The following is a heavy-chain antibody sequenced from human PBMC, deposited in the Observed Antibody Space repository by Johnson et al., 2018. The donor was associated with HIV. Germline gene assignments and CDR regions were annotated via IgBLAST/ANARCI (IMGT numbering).Heavy chain of an antibody. CDR1: GFTFSSHA. J-gene: IGHJ3*01. CDR3: TRPGDYDACDL. V-gene: IGHV3-23*04. D-gene: IGHD4-17*01. Sequence: VQLVESGGGLVQPGGSLRLSCAASGFTFSSHAMSWVRQAPGKGLEWVSSVSVSGNRTYYADSVKGRFTISRDDSKNSLYLQMNSLNTEDTAVYYCTRPGDYDACDLWGHWTMVIVSS. CDR2: VSVSGNRT.